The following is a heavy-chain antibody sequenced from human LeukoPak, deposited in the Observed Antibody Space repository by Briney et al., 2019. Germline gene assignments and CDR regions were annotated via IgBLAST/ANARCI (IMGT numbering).Heavy chain of an antibody. J-gene: IGHJ5*02. Sequence: GGSLRLSCAASGFTFSSYWMSWVRQAPGKGLEWVANIKQDGSEKYYVDSVKGRFTISRDNAKNSLYLQMNSLKTEDTAVYYCTTDTAMVAVLDPWGQGTLVTVSS. D-gene: IGHD5-18*01. CDR1: GFTFSSYW. CDR2: IKQDGSEK. V-gene: IGHV3-7*03. CDR3: TTDTAMVAVLDP.